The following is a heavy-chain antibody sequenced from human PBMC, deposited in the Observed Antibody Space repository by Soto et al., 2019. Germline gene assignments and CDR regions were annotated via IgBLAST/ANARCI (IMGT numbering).Heavy chain of an antibody. CDR1: GYSLTSYW. CDR3: ARLIVVVPAASSPYYYYYYGMDV. CDR2: IDPSDSYT. D-gene: IGHD2-2*01. J-gene: IGHJ6*02. Sequence: GESLKISCKGSGYSLTSYWISWVRQMPGKGLEWMGRIDPSDSYTNYSPSFQGHVTISADKSISTAYLQWSSLKASDTAMYYCARLIVVVPAASSPYYYYYYGMDVWGQGTTVTVSS. V-gene: IGHV5-10-1*01.